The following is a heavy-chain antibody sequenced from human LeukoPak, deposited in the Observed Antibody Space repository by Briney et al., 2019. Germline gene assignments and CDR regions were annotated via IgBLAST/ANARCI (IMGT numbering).Heavy chain of an antibody. Sequence: SETLSLTCAVYGGSFSGYYWSWIRQPPGKGLEWIGEINHSGSTNYNPSLKSRVTISVDTSKNQFSLKLSSATAADTAVYYCAGHLRWWDYWGQGTLVTVSS. CDR3: AGHLRWWDY. CDR1: GGSFSGYY. CDR2: INHSGST. J-gene: IGHJ4*02. V-gene: IGHV4-34*01. D-gene: IGHD5/OR15-5a*01.